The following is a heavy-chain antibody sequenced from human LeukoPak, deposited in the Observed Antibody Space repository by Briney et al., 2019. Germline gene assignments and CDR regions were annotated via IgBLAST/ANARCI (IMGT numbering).Heavy chain of an antibody. CDR2: IYLSGSI. V-gene: IGHV4-39*01. J-gene: IGHJ4*02. Sequence: PSETLSLTCTVSGGSFNSSSFFWGWIRQPPGKGLEWIGSIYLSGSILYNPSLKSRLIMSVDTSKNQFSLKLTSVTAADTAMYYCARQTVLPATHFDFWGQGTLVTVS. CDR1: GGSFNSSSFF. CDR3: ARQTVLPATHFDF. D-gene: IGHD2-15*01.